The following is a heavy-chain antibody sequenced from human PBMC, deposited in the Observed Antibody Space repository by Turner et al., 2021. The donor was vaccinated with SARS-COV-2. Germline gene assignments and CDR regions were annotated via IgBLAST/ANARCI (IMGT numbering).Heavy chain of an antibody. Sequence: VPLVESGGGVGQPGRALGLSWSASGFPFSRHGMHWGRQAPGKGLEWVAVIWYDGSNKYYADSVKGRLTISRDNSKNTLYLQMNSLRAEDTAVYYCAREGDYGGNSGCFDYWGQGTLVTVSS. D-gene: IGHD4-17*01. V-gene: IGHV3-33*08. CDR2: IWYDGSNK. CDR3: AREGDYGGNSGCFDY. J-gene: IGHJ4*02. CDR1: GFPFSRHG.